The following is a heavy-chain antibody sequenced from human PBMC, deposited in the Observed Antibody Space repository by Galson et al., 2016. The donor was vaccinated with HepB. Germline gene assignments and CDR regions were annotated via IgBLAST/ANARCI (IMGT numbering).Heavy chain of an antibody. CDR1: GYSIKSGYY. D-gene: IGHD1-26*01. CDR2: SYHTWHL. V-gene: IGHV4-38-2*01. J-gene: IGHJ4*02. Sequence: SETLSLTCSVSGYSIKSGYYWVWIRQPPGKGLEWLGHSYHTWHLNDKLRGRVSMSIDTAKNQFSLLLTSLTAADTAVYYCGTYLVGHGGTGYWGQGTLVTVAS. CDR3: GTYLVGHGGTGY.